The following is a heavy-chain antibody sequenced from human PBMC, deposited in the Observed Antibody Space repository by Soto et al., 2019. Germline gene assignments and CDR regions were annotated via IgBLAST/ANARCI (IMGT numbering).Heavy chain of an antibody. J-gene: IGHJ6*02. Sequence: QVQLVQSGAEVKKPGASVKVSCKASGYSFTTHDITWLRQAPGKVLEWVGGISTDRGDTIYPQNLQGRVTMTTESSTSTVYMELQSLRSDYTALYYCAKGYEVSPPVASGWYSNYFYGVDVWGRGTTVIVSS. CDR3: AKGYEVSPPVASGWYSNYFYGVDV. D-gene: IGHD6-19*01. V-gene: IGHV1-18*01. CDR1: GYSFTTHD. CDR2: ISTDRGDT.